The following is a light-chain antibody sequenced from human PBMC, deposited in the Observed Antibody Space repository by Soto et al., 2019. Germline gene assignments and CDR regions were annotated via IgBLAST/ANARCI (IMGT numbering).Light chain of an antibody. J-gene: IGLJ1*01. CDR1: SSDVGGWHF. CDR2: EVS. V-gene: IGLV2-8*01. CDR3: SSYAGSMFYA. Sequence: QSALTQPPSASGSPGQSVTVSCTGTSSDVGGWHFVSWYQQHPGKAPKLMIYEVSKRPSGVPDRFSGSKSGNTASLTVSGLQAEDEADYFCSSYAGSMFYAFGTGTKVTVL.